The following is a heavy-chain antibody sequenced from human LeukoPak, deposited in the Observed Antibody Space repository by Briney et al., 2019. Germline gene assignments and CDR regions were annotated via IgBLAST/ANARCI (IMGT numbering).Heavy chain of an antibody. CDR1: GGSISSGDYY. Sequence: SQTLSLTCTVSGGSISSGDYYWSRIRQPPGKGLEWIGYIYYSGSTYYNPSLKSRVTISVDTSKNQFSLKLSSVTAADTAVYYCARVVGATKKDRPFDYWGQGTLVTVSS. D-gene: IGHD1-26*01. J-gene: IGHJ4*02. CDR2: IYYSGST. V-gene: IGHV4-30-4*08. CDR3: ARVVGATKKDRPFDY.